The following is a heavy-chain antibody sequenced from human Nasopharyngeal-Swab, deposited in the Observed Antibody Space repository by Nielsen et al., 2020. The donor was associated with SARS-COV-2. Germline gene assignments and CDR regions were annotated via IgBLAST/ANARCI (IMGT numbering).Heavy chain of an antibody. CDR3: ARGWSNYGGDIHY. Sequence: GGSLRLSCVASGFTFTTYAMNWVRQAQGKGLEWVSSINGDAKETFYADSVRGRFTIPRDNSGNALYLQMNSLRADDTALYYCARGWSNYGGDIHYWGQGTLVTVAS. CDR1: GFTFTTYA. D-gene: IGHD4-23*01. J-gene: IGHJ4*02. V-gene: IGHV3-23*01. CDR2: INGDAKET.